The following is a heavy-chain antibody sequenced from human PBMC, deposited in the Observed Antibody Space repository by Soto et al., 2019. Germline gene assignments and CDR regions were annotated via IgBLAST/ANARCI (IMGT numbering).Heavy chain of an antibody. D-gene: IGHD1-26*01. CDR2: IIPIFGTA. Sequence: QVQLVQSGAEVKKPGSSVKVSCKASGGTFSSYSINWVRQAPGHGLEWMGEIIPIFGTANYAQKFQGRVTITADESTSTAYMELSSLRSEDKAVYYCARDGGRHSVGIDYWGQGPLVTVSS. CDR1: GGTFSSYS. V-gene: IGHV1-69*01. CDR3: ARDGGRHSVGIDY. J-gene: IGHJ4*02.